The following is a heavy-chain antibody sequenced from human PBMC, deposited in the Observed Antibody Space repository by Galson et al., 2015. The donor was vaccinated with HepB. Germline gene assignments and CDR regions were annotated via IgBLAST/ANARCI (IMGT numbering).Heavy chain of an antibody. CDR3: ARRNGSNYYDSSGYEGDAFDI. CDR1: GGTFSSYA. Sequence: SVKVSCKASGGTFSSYAISWVRQAPGQGLEWMGGIIPIFGTANYAQKFQGRVTITADESTSTAYMELSSLRSEDTAVYYCARRNGSNYYDSSGYEGDAFDIWGQGTMVTVSS. CDR2: IIPIFGTA. D-gene: IGHD3-22*01. J-gene: IGHJ3*02. V-gene: IGHV1-69*13.